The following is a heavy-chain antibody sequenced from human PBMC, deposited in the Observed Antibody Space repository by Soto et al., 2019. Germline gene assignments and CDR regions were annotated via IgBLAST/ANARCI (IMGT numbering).Heavy chain of an antibody. CDR2: MDEDGSRR. J-gene: IGHJ5*02. D-gene: IGHD1-1*01. V-gene: IGHV3-7*01. CDR3: ARDVGYA. CDR1: GLTXXXXX. Sequence: GSXRLSXAVSGLTXXXXXXSWVRQAPGKGLEWVANMDEDGSRRYYVDSVKGRFTISRDNSGNSLYLQMNSLRVEDTAVYYCARDVGYAWGQGTLVTVSS.